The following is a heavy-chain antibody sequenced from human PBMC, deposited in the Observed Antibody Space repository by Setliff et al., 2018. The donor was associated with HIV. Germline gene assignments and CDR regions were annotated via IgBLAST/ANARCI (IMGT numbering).Heavy chain of an antibody. V-gene: IGHV4-59*01. J-gene: IGHJ3*02. CDR1: GDSINNYY. Sequence: TSETLSLTCTVSGDSINNYYWSWIRQPPGKGLEWIGYVYSTGSTNSKSSLKSRVTISVDTSKNQFSLKLSSVTAADTAVYYCARVATGPESFDIWGQGTMVTGSS. CDR2: VYSTGST. D-gene: IGHD3-9*01. CDR3: ARVATGPESFDI.